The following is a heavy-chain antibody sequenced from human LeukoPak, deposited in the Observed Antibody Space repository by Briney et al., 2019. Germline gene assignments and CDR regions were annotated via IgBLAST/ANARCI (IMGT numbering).Heavy chain of an antibody. CDR2: INHSGST. Sequence: SETLSLTCAVYGGSFSGYYWSWIRQPPGKGLEWIGEINHSGSTNYNPSLKSRVTISVDTSKNQFSLKLSSVTAADTAVYYCARFFRYHSWGCYYFDYWGQGTLVTVSS. J-gene: IGHJ4*02. D-gene: IGHD3-16*01. V-gene: IGHV4-34*01. CDR3: ARFFRYHSWGCYYFDY. CDR1: GGSFSGYY.